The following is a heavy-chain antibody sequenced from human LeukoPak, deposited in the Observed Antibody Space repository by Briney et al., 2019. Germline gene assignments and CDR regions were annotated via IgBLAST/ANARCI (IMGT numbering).Heavy chain of an antibody. Sequence: SETLSLTCTVSGGSISSGSYYWSWIRQPAGKGLEWIGRIYTSGSTNSNPSLKSQVTISVDTSKNQFSLKLSSATAADTAVYFCASGHGDSPIDVWGKGTTVTISS. CDR2: IYTSGST. V-gene: IGHV4-61*02. CDR3: ASGHGDSPIDV. CDR1: GGSISSGSYY. D-gene: IGHD5-18*01. J-gene: IGHJ6*03.